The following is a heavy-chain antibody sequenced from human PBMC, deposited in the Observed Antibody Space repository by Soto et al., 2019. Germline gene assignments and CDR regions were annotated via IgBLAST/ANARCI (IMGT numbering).Heavy chain of an antibody. CDR3: ARVIRGDYYGSGSYSYYFDY. D-gene: IGHD3-10*01. J-gene: IGHJ4*02. Sequence: SETLSLTCTVSGGSISSDDYSWDWIRQPPGKGLEWIGSIYYSGSTYYNPSLRSRVTISVDTSKNQFSLKLSSVTAADTAVYYCARVIRGDYYGSGSYSYYFDYWGQGTLVTVSS. CDR1: GGSISSDDYS. V-gene: IGHV4-39*07. CDR2: IYYSGST.